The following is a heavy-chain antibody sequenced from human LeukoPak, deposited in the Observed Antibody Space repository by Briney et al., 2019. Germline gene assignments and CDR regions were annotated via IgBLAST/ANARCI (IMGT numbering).Heavy chain of an antibody. CDR2: INHSGST. V-gene: IGHV4-34*01. J-gene: IGHJ5*02. CDR1: GGSFSGYY. CDR3: ASRTVIVVVAATGEGGWFDP. D-gene: IGHD2-15*01. Sequence: PSETLSLTCAVYGGSFSGYYWSWIRQPPGKGLEWIGEINHSGSTNYNPSLKSRVTISVDTSKNQFSLKLSSVTAADTAVYYCASRTVIVVVAATGEGGWFDPWGQGTLVTVSS.